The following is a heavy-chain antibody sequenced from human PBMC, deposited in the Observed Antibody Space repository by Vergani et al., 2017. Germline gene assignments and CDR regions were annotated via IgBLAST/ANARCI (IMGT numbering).Heavy chain of an antibody. CDR2: ISSSSSYI. CDR3: ARAHFYYYDSSGP. CDR1: GFTFSSYS. D-gene: IGHD3-22*01. Sequence: EVQLVESGGGLVKPGGSLRLSCAASGFTFSSYSMNWVRQAPGKGLEWVSSISSSSSYIYYADSVKGRFTISRDNAKNSLYLQMNSLSAEDTAVYYCARAHFYYYDSSGPWGQGTLVTVSS. J-gene: IGHJ5*02. V-gene: IGHV3-21*01.